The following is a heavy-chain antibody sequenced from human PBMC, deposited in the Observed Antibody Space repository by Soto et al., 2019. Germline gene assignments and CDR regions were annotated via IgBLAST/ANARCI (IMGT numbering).Heavy chain of an antibody. V-gene: IGHV5-51*01. CDR2: IYPGDSDT. CDR3: ARQKRKRVGANDAFDI. CDR1: GYSFTSYW. Sequence: GESLKISCKGSGYSFTSYWIGWVRQMPGKGLEWMGIIYPGDSDTRYSPSFQGQVTISADKSISTAYLQWSSLKASDTAMDYCARQKRKRVGANDAFDIWGQGTMVTVSS. D-gene: IGHD1-26*01. J-gene: IGHJ3*02.